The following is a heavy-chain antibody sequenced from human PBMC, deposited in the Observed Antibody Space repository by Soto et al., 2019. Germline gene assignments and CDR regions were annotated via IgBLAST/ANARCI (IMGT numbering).Heavy chain of an antibody. CDR2: IYWDDAK. Sequence: QITLTESGHTLVKPTQTLTLTCTFSGISLTNSGVGVSWIRQPPGKALEWLAVIYWDDAKHFSPSQKSRLTITKDTSKNQVVLTMTNMDSVDTATYFCAQMDFDLYGMDVWGQGTTVIVSS. J-gene: IGHJ6*02. CDR1: GISLTNSGVG. D-gene: IGHD3-9*01. CDR3: AQMDFDLYGMDV. V-gene: IGHV2-5*02.